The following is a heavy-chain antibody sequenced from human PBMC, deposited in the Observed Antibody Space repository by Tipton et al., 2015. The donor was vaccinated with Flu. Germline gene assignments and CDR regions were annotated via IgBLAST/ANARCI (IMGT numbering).Heavy chain of an antibody. CDR3: ATLVSTRPGGFDV. V-gene: IGHV5-51*01. D-gene: IGHD6-6*01. CDR2: IYPGDSDT. J-gene: IGHJ3*01. CDR1: GYGLSIYW. Sequence: QLVQSGAEVKKPGESLKISCKASGYGLSIYWIGWVRQMPGKGLEWMGLIYPGDSDTRYSPSFQGQVTMSADKSLTTAYLQWSSLKASDTAMYYCATLVSTRPGGFDVWGQGTMVTVSS.